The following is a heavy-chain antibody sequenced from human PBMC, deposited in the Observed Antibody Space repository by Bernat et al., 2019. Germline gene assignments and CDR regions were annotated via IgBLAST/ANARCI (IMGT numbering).Heavy chain of an antibody. J-gene: IGHJ1*01. CDR3: AKDIGPEPRYCSGGSCYVGYFQH. CDR1: GFTFDDYA. D-gene: IGHD2-15*01. Sequence: EVQLVESGGGVVQPGGSLRLSCAASGFTFDDYAMHWVRQAPGKGLEWVSLISGDGGSTYYADSVKGRFTISRDNSKNSLYLQMNSLRTEDTALYYCAKDIGPEPRYCSGGSCYVGYFQHWGQGTLVTVSS. CDR2: ISGDGGST. V-gene: IGHV3-43*02.